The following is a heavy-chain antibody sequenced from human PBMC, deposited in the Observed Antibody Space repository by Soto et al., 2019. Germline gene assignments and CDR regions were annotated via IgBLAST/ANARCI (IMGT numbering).Heavy chain of an antibody. CDR3: AISGVAALDS. J-gene: IGHJ4*02. V-gene: IGHV3-21*06. CDR1: GFTFRDYS. D-gene: IGHD2-8*01. Sequence: EVQLVESGGGLVKPGGSLRLSCAASGFTFRDYSLNWVRQAPGKGLEWVSSITSKSTYIYYADSVKGRFTISRDNAKSSLYLQMDSLRADDTAVYFFAISGVAALDSGGQGTLVTVSS. CDR2: ITSKSTYI.